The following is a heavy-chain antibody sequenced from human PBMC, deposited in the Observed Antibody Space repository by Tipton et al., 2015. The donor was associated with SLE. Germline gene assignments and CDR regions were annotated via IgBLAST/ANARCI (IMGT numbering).Heavy chain of an antibody. V-gene: IGHV4-34*01. D-gene: IGHD3-10*01. CDR3: ARGGKMVRGYAFDI. J-gene: IGHJ3*02. Sequence: TLSLTCAVYGGSFSGYYWSWIRQPPGKGLEWIGEINHSGSTNYNPSLESRVTILVDTSKNQFSLKLSSVTAADTAVYYCARGGKMVRGYAFDIWGQGTMVTVSS. CDR2: INHSGST. CDR1: GGSFSGYY.